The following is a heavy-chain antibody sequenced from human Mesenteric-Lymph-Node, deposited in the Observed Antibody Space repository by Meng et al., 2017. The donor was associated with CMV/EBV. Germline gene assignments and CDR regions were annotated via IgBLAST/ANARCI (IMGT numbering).Heavy chain of an antibody. CDR1: GGSISTSY. Sequence: GSLRLSCTVSGGSISTSYWSWIRQPPGKGLEWIGYIYYSGSTNYNPSLKSRVTISVDTSKSHFSLKLTSVTAADTAVYYCARAPLMSSTSCYHGCWFFDLWGRGTLVTVSS. V-gene: IGHV4-59*01. J-gene: IGHJ2*01. D-gene: IGHD2-2*01. CDR3: ARAPLMSSTSCYHGCWFFDL. CDR2: IYYSGST.